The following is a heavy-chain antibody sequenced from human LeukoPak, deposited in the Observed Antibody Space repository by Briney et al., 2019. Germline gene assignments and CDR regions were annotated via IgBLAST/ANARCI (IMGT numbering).Heavy chain of an antibody. J-gene: IGHJ3*02. CDR1: GFTFSSYA. V-gene: IGHV3-23*01. CDR3: AKDRRARILSDADDAFDI. CDR2: ISGSGGST. Sequence: GGSLRLSCAASGFTFSSYAMSWVRQAPGKGLEWVSAISGSGGSTYYADSVKGRFTISRDNSKNTLYLQMNSLRAEDTAVYYCAKDRRARILSDADDAFDIWGQGTMVTVSS. D-gene: IGHD1-26*01.